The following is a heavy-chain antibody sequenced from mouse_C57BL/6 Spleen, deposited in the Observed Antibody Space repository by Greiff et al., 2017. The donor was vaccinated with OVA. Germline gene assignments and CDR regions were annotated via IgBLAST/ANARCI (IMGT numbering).Heavy chain of an antibody. CDR1: GYTFTSYW. V-gene: IGHV1-50*01. CDR2: IDPSDSYT. Sequence: QVQLQQSGAELVKPGASVKLSCKASGYTFTSYWMQWVKQRPGQGLEWIGEIDPSDSYTNYNQKFKGKATLTVDTSSSTAYMQLSSLTSEDSAVYYCARRSWFAYRGQGTLVTVSA. CDR3: ARRSWFAY. J-gene: IGHJ3*01.